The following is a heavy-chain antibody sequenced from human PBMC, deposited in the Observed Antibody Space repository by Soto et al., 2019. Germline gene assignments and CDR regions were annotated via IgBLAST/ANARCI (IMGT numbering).Heavy chain of an antibody. J-gene: IGHJ5*02. Sequence: QVQLVQSGAEVKKPGSSVKVSCKASGGTFSSYAISWVRQAPGQGLEWMGGIIPIFGTANYAQKFQGRVTITADESTSTAYMELSSLRSEDTAVYYCASQDAGYSSSSYWFDPWGQGTLVTVSS. CDR2: IIPIFGTA. CDR3: ASQDAGYSSSSYWFDP. CDR1: GGTFSSYA. D-gene: IGHD6-6*01. V-gene: IGHV1-69*01.